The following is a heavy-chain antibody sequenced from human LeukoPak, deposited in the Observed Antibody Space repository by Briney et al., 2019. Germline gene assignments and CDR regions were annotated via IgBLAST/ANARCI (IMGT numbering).Heavy chain of an antibody. Sequence: GGSLRLSCAFSGFSVRTNYMSWLRQAPGKGPEWVSLIYSSGSTYYTDSVKGRFTISRDNSQNTLYLHMNSLSAEDTAVYYCARTFLSGDGYKVGYFDYWGQGTLVTVSS. CDR2: IYSSGST. CDR1: GFSVRTNY. CDR3: ARTFLSGDGYKVGYFDY. J-gene: IGHJ4*02. D-gene: IGHD5-24*01. V-gene: IGHV3-53*01.